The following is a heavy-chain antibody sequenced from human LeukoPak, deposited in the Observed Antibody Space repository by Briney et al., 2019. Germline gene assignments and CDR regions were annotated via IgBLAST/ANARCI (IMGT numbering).Heavy chain of an antibody. CDR2: INHSRST. V-gene: IGHV4-39*07. CDR1: GGSISSSSYY. CDR3: ARPPRRYDSSGYRD. J-gene: IGHJ4*02. D-gene: IGHD3-22*01. Sequence: NPSETLSLTCTVSGGSISSSSYYWGWIRQPPGKGLEWIGEINHSRSTNYNPSLKSRVTISVDTSKNQFSLKLSSVTAADTAVYYCARPPRRYDSSGYRDWGQGTLVTVSS.